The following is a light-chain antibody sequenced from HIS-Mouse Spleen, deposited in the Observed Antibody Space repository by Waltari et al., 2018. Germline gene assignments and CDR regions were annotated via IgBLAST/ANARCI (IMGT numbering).Light chain of an antibody. Sequence: QSALTQPASVSGSPGQSITISCTGTSSDVGSYNLVYLYQQHPGKAPKLMIYEGSKRPSGVSNRFSGSKSVNTASRTISGLQAEDEADYYCCSYAGSSTWVFGGGTKLTVL. CDR2: EGS. V-gene: IGLV2-23*01. J-gene: IGLJ3*02. CDR1: SSDVGSYNL. CDR3: CSYAGSSTWV.